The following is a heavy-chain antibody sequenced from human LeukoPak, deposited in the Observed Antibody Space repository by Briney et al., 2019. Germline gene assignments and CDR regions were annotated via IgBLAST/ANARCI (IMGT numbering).Heavy chain of an antibody. CDR2: IYYSGST. D-gene: IGHD4-23*01. CDR3: ARVYGGLFDY. V-gene: IGHV4-59*01. J-gene: IGHJ4*02. CDR1: GGSISSYY. Sequence: SETLSLTCTVSGGSISSYYWSWIRQPPGKGLEWIGYIYYSGSTNYNPSLKSRVTISVDTSKNQFSLKLSSVTAADTAVYYCARVYGGLFDYWGQGTLVTVSS.